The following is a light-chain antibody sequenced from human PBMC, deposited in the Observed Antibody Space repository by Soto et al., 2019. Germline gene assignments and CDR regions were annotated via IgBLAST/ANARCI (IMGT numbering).Light chain of an antibody. CDR3: QQLNSYPPT. CDR1: QGISSY. Sequence: DIQLTQSPSFLSASVGDRVTITCRASQGISSYLAWYQQKPGKAPKLPIYAASTLQSGVPSRFSGSGSGTEFTLTISSLQPEDFATYYCQQLNSYPPTFGPGTKVDIK. J-gene: IGKJ3*01. CDR2: AAS. V-gene: IGKV1-9*01.